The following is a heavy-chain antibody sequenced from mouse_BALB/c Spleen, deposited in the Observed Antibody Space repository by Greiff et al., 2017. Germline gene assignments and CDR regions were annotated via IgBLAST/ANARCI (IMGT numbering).Heavy chain of an antibody. CDR2: IWTGGGT. D-gene: IGHD1-1*01. CDR1: GFSLTSYD. J-gene: IGHJ3*01. V-gene: IGHV2-9-2*01. Sequence: VQVVESGPGLVAPSQSLSITCTVSGFSLTSYDISWIRQPPGKGLEWLGVIWTGGGTNYNSAFMSRLSISKDNSKSQVFLKMNSLQTDDTAIYYCVPHYYGSSYLAYWGQGTLVTVSA. CDR3: VPHYYGSSYLAY.